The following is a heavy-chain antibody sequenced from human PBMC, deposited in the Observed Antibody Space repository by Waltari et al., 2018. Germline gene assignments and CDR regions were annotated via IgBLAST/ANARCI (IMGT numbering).Heavy chain of an antibody. J-gene: IGHJ4*02. CDR2: IRYDGSNK. Sequence: QVQLVESGGGVVKPGGSLRLSCAASGFTFSSYGMHWVRQAPGKGLEWVAFIRYDGSNKYYADSVKGRFTISRDNSKNTLYLQMNSLRAEDTAVYYCTKDPTVHKYYFDYWGQGTLVTVSS. V-gene: IGHV3-30*02. D-gene: IGHD4-17*01. CDR3: TKDPTVHKYYFDY. CDR1: GFTFSSYG.